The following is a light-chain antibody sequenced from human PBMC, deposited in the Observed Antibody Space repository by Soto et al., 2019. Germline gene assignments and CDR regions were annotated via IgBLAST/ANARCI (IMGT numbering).Light chain of an antibody. CDR2: LNSDGSH. CDR3: QTWGSGIRV. V-gene: IGLV4-69*01. J-gene: IGLJ3*02. CDR1: SGHSSYA. Sequence: VLTQSPSASASLGASVNLTCTLSSGHSSYAIAWHQQQPEKGPRFLMMLNSDGSHNKGDGIPDCFSGSSSGTERYLTISSLQSEDEADYYCQTWGSGIRVFGGGTKLTVL.